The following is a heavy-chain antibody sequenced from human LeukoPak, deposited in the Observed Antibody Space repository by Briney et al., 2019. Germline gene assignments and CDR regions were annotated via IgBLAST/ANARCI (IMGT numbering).Heavy chain of an antibody. J-gene: IGHJ4*02. Sequence: SETLSLTCAVYGGSFSGYYWSWIRQPPGKGLEWIGEINHSGSTSYNPSLKSRVTISVDTSKNQFSLKLSSVTAADTAVYYCARGEEYVYYFDYWGQGSLVTVSS. D-gene: IGHD2-2*01. CDR2: INHSGST. CDR1: GGSFSGYY. V-gene: IGHV4-34*01. CDR3: ARGEEYVYYFDY.